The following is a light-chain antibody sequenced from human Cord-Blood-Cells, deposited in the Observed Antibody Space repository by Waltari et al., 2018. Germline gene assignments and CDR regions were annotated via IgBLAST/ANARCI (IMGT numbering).Light chain of an antibody. V-gene: IGKV1-9*01. J-gene: IGKJ4*01. Sequence: DIQLTQSPSFLSASVGDRVTITCRASQGISSYLAWYQQKPGKAPKLLIYAASTLQSGVPSMFSGSGSGTEVTLTISSLQPEDFATDYCQQLNSYPLTFGGGTKVEIK. CDR2: AAS. CDR3: QQLNSYPLT. CDR1: QGISSY.